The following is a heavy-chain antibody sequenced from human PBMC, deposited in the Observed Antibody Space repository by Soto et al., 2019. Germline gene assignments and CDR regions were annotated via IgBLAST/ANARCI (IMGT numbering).Heavy chain of an antibody. Sequence: QVLLVESGGGVVQPGRSLRLSCEASGLTFSNHGFHWVRQAPGKGLEWVAAMWAHGFNKDYSDSVKGRFTVSRDNSKNTVYLQMDGLRAEDTAVYYCAKDTSHTIDIWGQGTMVTVS. J-gene: IGHJ3*02. CDR2: MWAHGFNK. V-gene: IGHV3-33*06. CDR3: AKDTSHTIDI. D-gene: IGHD2-2*01. CDR1: GLTFSNHG.